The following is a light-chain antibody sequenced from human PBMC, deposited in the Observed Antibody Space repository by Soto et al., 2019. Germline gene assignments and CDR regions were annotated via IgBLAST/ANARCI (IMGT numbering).Light chain of an antibody. V-gene: IGKV3-20*01. Sequence: EIVLTQSPGTLSLSPGENAPLSCRASQSLSSAFLAWYQQKPGQAPRLLIYGVSNRATGIPDRFSGSGSGTDFILTISRLEPEDFALYYCGQFVSSPPRTFGQGTKVDIK. CDR3: GQFVSSPPRT. CDR2: GVS. CDR1: QSLSSAF. J-gene: IGKJ1*01.